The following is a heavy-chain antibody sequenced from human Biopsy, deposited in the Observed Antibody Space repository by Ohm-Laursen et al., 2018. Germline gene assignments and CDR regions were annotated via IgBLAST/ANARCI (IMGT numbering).Heavy chain of an antibody. J-gene: IGHJ4*02. CDR1: GGSISSNYYY. Sequence: GTLSLTCTVSGGSISSNYYYWGWIRQPPGKGLEWIGSIYYRGNTNYDPSLKSRVTISVDTSKNQFSLRLSSATAADTAVFYCARHGSQGYCTGGSCVDYWGQGALVTVSS. D-gene: IGHD2-15*01. CDR2: IYYRGNT. CDR3: ARHGSQGYCTGGSCVDY. V-gene: IGHV4-39*01.